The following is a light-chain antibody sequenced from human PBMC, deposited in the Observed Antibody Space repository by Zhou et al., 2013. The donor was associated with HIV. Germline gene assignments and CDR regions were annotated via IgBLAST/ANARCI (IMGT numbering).Light chain of an antibody. Sequence: EIVLTQSPGTLSLSPGERATLSCRASQSVSSSYLAWYQQKPGQAPRLLIYGASSRATGIPDRFSGSGSGTDFTLTISRLEPEDFAVYYCQQRISWPITFGQGTRLEIK. V-gene: IGKV3D-20*02. CDR1: QSVSSSY. J-gene: IGKJ5*01. CDR3: QQRISWPIT. CDR2: GAS.